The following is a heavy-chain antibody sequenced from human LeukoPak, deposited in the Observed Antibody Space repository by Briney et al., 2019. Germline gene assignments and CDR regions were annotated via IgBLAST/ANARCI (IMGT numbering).Heavy chain of an antibody. CDR3: TRGDGY. CDR1: GGSISSGTYY. Sequence: KSSETLSLTCSVAGGSISSGTYYWSWIRQPAGKGLEWIGRIYTSGSTNYNPSLKSRVTISLDTSKNQFSLKLSSVIAADTAVYYCTRGDGYWGQGTLVTVSS. J-gene: IGHJ4*02. CDR2: IYTSGST. V-gene: IGHV4-61*02.